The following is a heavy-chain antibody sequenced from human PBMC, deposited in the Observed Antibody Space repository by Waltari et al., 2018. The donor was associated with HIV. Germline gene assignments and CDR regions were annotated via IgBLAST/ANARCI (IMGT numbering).Heavy chain of an antibody. V-gene: IGHV4-39*07. Sequence: QLQLQGSGPGLVKPSETLSLTCTVSGGSISSSSYYWGWIRQPPGKGLEWIGSIYYSGSTYYNPSLKSRVTISVDTSKNQFSLKLSSVTAADTAVYYCARDLWKPSLGNDAFDIWGQGTMVTVSS. J-gene: IGHJ3*02. CDR1: GGSISSSSYY. CDR3: ARDLWKPSLGNDAFDI. D-gene: IGHD3-10*01. CDR2: IYYSGST.